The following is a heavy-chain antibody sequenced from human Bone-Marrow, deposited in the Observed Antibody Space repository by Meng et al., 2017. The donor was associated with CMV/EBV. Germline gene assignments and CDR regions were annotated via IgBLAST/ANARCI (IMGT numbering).Heavy chain of an antibody. CDR3: AKDARSVGSGTYYEVNYLDY. CDR1: GFTFSNAW. V-gene: IGHV3-30*18. CDR2: ISYDGSNK. D-gene: IGHD3-10*01. J-gene: IGHJ4*02. Sequence: GESLKISCAASGFTFSNAWMSWVRQAPGKGLEWVAVISYDGSNKYYADSVKGRFTISRDNSKNTLYLQMNSLRADDTAVYYCAKDARSVGSGTYYEVNYLDYWGQGTPVTVSS.